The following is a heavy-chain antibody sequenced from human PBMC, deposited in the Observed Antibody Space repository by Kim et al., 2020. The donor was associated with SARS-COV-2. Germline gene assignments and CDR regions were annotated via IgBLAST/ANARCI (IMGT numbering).Heavy chain of an antibody. D-gene: IGHD6-13*01. Sequence: GGSLRLSCAASGFTFSSYGMHWVRQAPGKGLEWVAVIWYDGSNKYYADSVKGRFTISRDNSKNTLYLQMNSLRAEDTAVYYCAREREYSSSWSNNWFDPWGQGTLVTVSS. CDR3: AREREYSSSWSNNWFDP. V-gene: IGHV3-33*01. J-gene: IGHJ5*02. CDR2: IWYDGSNK. CDR1: GFTFSSYG.